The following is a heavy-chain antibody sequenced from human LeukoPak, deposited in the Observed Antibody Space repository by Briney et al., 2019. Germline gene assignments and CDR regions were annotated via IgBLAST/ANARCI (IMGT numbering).Heavy chain of an antibody. CDR3: ARGRPGAFDI. J-gene: IGHJ3*02. D-gene: IGHD1-14*01. CDR1: GFPLRSYS. Sequence: GGPLSLSCGASGFPLRSYSMKWVPQAPGEGVEWVSSISSRCTYILYADPVKGRFNISRENAKNSLYLQMNSLRAEDTAVYYCARGRPGAFDIWGEGTMVSVSS. V-gene: IGHV3-21*01. CDR2: ISSRCTYI.